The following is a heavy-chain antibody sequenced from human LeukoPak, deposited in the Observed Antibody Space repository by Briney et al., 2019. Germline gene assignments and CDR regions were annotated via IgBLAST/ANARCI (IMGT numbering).Heavy chain of an antibody. J-gene: IGHJ4*02. CDR1: GGSISSGGYY. V-gene: IGHV4-31*03. CDR3: ARDSDGGSYVYFDY. CDR2: IYYSGST. D-gene: IGHD1-26*01. Sequence: SETLSLTCTVSGGSISSGGYYWSWIRQHPGKGLEWIGYIYYSGSTYYNPSLKSRVTISVDTSKNQFSLKLSSVTAADTAVYYCARDSDGGSYVYFDYWGQGTLVTVSS.